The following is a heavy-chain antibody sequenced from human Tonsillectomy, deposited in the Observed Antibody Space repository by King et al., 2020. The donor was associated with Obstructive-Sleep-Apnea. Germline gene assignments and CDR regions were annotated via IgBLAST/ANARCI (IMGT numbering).Heavy chain of an antibody. CDR1: GFTFSSYA. Sequence: VQLVESGGGVVQPGRSLRLSCAASGFTFSSYAMHWVRQAPGKGLEWVAVISYDGSNKYYADSVKGRFTISRDNSKNTLYLQMNSLRAEDTAVYYCARDRGLIAAAGIIWYFDLWGRGTLVTVSS. J-gene: IGHJ2*01. D-gene: IGHD6-13*01. V-gene: IGHV3-30-3*01. CDR3: ARDRGLIAAAGIIWYFDL. CDR2: ISYDGSNK.